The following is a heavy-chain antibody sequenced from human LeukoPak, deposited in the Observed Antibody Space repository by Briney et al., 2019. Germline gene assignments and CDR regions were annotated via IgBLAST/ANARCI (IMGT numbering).Heavy chain of an antibody. CDR1: GFTFSSYG. D-gene: IGHD3-22*01. CDR2: ISYDGSNK. V-gene: IGHV3-30*03. Sequence: HPGGSLRLSCAASGFTFSSYGMHWVRQAPGKGLEWVAVISYDGSNKYYADSVKGRFTISRDNSKNTLYLQMNSLRAEDTAVYYCARGSTYYDSSGQVPFDYWGQGTLVTVSS. J-gene: IGHJ4*02. CDR3: ARGSTYYDSSGQVPFDY.